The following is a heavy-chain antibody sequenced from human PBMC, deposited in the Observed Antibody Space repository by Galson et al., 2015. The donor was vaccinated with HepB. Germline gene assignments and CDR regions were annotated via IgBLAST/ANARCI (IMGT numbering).Heavy chain of an antibody. CDR3: ARSTLSDYGVQPMGAFDI. J-gene: IGHJ3*02. V-gene: IGHV1-69*13. Sequence: SVKVSCKASGGTFSSYAISWVRQAPGQGLEWMGGIIPIFGTANYAQKFQGRVTITADESTSTAYMELSSLRSEDTAVYYCARSTLSDYGVQPMGAFDIWGQGTMVTVSS. D-gene: IGHD4-17*01. CDR2: IIPIFGTA. CDR1: GGTFSSYA.